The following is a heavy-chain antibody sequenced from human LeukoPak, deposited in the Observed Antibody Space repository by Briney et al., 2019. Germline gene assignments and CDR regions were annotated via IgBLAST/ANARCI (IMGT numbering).Heavy chain of an antibody. Sequence: GGSLRLSCAASGFTFSSYAMHWVRQAPGKGLEWVAVISYDGSNKYYADSVKGRFTISRDNSKNTLYLQMNSLRAEDTAVYYCARVDCSSTSCYSYYYYYYMDVWGKGTTVTVSS. D-gene: IGHD2-2*01. CDR2: ISYDGSNK. CDR3: ARVDCSSTSCYSYYYYYYMDV. CDR1: GFTFSSYA. V-gene: IGHV3-30-3*01. J-gene: IGHJ6*03.